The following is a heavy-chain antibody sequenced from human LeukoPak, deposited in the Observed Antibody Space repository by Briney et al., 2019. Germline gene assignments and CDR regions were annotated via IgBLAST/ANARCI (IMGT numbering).Heavy chain of an antibody. CDR2: ISGSGGST. CDR1: GFTFGSYA. V-gene: IGHV3-23*01. J-gene: IGHJ4*02. D-gene: IGHD2-8*01. CDR3: AKAPGGVNRGFDY. Sequence: GGSLRLSCAASGFTFGSYAMQWVRQAPGKGLEWVSAISGSGGSTYYADSVKGRFTISRDNSKNTLYLQMNSLRAEDTAVYYCAKAPGGVNRGFDYWGQGTLVTVSS.